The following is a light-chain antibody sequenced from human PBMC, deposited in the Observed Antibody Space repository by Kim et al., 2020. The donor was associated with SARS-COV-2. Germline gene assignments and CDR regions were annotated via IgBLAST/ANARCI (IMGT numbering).Light chain of an antibody. Sequence: GVTISCTGGSSNIGAGYDVHWYQQLPGTAPELLIYGDSIRPSGVPDRFSGSKSDTSASLAITGLQAEDEAEYHCQSYDSSLSGWLFGGGTQLTVL. CDR2: GDS. J-gene: IGLJ3*02. V-gene: IGLV1-40*01. CDR1: SSNIGAGYD. CDR3: QSYDSSLSGWL.